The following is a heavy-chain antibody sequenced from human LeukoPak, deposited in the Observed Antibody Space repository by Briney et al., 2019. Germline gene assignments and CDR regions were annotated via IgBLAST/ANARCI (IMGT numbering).Heavy chain of an antibody. J-gene: IGHJ6*03. CDR1: GGSISSSSYY. Sequence: SETLSLTCTVSGGSISSSSYYWSWIRQPPGKGLEWIGEVYHSGSTNYNPSLKSRVTISVHTSKNQFSLKLNSVTAADTAVYFCARVIRRGPISIAAAGPDSQYYYYMDVWGKGTTVTVSS. CDR2: VYHSGST. CDR3: ARVIRRGPISIAAAGPDSQYYYYMDV. D-gene: IGHD6-13*01. V-gene: IGHV4-39*07.